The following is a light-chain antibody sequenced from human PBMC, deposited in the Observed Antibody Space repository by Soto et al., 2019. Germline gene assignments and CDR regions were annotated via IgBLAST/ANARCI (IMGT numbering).Light chain of an antibody. CDR3: QQYNNWPRT. J-gene: IGKJ1*01. Sequence: EIVMTQSPATLSVSPGERATLSCRAGQSVSSNLAWYQQKPGQAPRLLLYGASTRATGIPARFSGSGSGTEFTLTISSLQSEDFAVYYCQQYNNWPRTFGQGTKV. V-gene: IGKV3-15*01. CDR2: GAS. CDR1: QSVSSN.